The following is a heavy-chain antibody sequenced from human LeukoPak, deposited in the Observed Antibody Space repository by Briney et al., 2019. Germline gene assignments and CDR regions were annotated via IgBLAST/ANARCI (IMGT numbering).Heavy chain of an antibody. CDR2: FYTSGTT. Sequence: TSETLSLTCSVSGGSISNDYWSWIRQPAGKGLEWIGHFYTSGTTNYNPSLRGRVTVSVDTSKNQLSLKVRSVTAADTAVYYCARGRNWLDPWGQGTLVTVSS. CDR1: GGSISNDY. J-gene: IGHJ5*02. V-gene: IGHV4-4*07. CDR3: ARGRNWLDP.